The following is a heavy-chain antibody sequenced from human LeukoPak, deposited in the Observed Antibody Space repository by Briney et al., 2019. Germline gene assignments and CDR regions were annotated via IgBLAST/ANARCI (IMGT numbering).Heavy chain of an antibody. CDR1: GFTFTSYT. CDR2: ISGSGGSA. Sequence: QTGGSLRLSCAASGFTFTSYTMNWVRQAPGKGLEWVSCISGSGGSAYYADSVKGRVTISRDNSKNTLYLQVNSLRAEDTAVYYCAKVGCSGGRCYLGEAFRIWGRGTMVTVSS. V-gene: IGHV3-23*01. D-gene: IGHD2-15*01. J-gene: IGHJ3*02. CDR3: AKVGCSGGRCYLGEAFRI.